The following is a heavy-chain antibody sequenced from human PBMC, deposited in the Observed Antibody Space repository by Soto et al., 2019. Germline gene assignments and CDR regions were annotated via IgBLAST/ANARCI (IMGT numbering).Heavy chain of an antibody. J-gene: IGHJ6*02. CDR1: GLTFNSYA. V-gene: IGHV3-64*01. CDR2: ITSSGGNT. CDR3: ARRIPFGYGMDV. Sequence: EVQLVESGGGLVQPGGYLRVSCAASGLTFNSYAMHWVRQAPGKGLEYVSAITSSGGNTDYASSVKGRFTISRDNSKNTLYLQMGSLRAEDMAVYYCARRIPFGYGMDVWGQGTTVTVSS. D-gene: IGHD2-21*01.